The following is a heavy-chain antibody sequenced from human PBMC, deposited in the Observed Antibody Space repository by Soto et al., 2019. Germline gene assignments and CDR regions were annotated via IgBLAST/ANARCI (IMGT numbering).Heavy chain of an antibody. CDR2: IWYDGSNK. CDR1: GFTFSNHA. J-gene: IGHJ6*02. Sequence: QVQLVESGGGVVQPGTSLRLSCTTSGFTFSNHAMHWVRQAPGKGLEWVAQIWYDGSNKYYADSVKGRFTISRDNSRNMVYVQLNSLRVEDTAVYYCARDGPQLAPYALDVWGQGTSVTVSS. D-gene: IGHD6-13*01. V-gene: IGHV3-33*01. CDR3: ARDGPQLAPYALDV.